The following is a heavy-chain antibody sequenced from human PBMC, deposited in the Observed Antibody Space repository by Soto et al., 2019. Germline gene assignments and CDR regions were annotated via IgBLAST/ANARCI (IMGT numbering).Heavy chain of an antibody. Sequence: AALKGSCKGAGYALSVYYMHWGQQTPGQGLEWMGIINPSGGSTTYAQKFQGRITMTRDTSTSTVYMELSSLRSEDTAVYYCARDPSKYFFDFWGQGTLVTVFS. CDR3: ARDPSKYFFDF. V-gene: IGHV1-46*01. CDR1: GYALSVYY. J-gene: IGHJ4*02. CDR2: INPSGGST.